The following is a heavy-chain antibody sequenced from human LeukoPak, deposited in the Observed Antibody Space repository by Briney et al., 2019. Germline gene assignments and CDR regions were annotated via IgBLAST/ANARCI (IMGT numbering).Heavy chain of an antibody. Sequence: QSGGSLRLSCTASGFTFRSYWMHWVRQIPGKGLMWVSRISDDGSSASYADSVKGRFTISRDNSNNTLYLQMNSLRAEDTAVYFCGRGIVVVSHNFDYWGQGTLVTVSS. CDR3: GRGIVVVSHNFDY. D-gene: IGHD3-22*01. J-gene: IGHJ4*02. CDR1: GFTFRSYW. V-gene: IGHV3-74*01. CDR2: ISDDGSSA.